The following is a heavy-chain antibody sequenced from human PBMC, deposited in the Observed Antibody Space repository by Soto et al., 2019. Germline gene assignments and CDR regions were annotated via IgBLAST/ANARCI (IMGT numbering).Heavy chain of an antibody. CDR2: MNPNMGNT. J-gene: IGHJ4*02. CDR1: RYTFTGND. Sequence: ASVKGSSEAARYTFTGNDVNSVRQAAGQGLEWMGWMNPNMGNTGYAQKFQGRITMTRNTSISTAYMELSSLTSEDTAVYYCARGPGCSSLSCPYYFDYWGQGTLVTVSS. CDR3: ARGPGCSSLSCPYYFDY. D-gene: IGHD2-2*01. V-gene: IGHV1-8*01.